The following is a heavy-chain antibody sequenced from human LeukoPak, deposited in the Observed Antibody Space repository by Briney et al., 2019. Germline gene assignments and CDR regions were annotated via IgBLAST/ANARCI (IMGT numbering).Heavy chain of an antibody. CDR1: GFTFTTYW. J-gene: IGHJ4*02. D-gene: IGHD4-23*01. CDR2: IDSDGSDT. CDR3: ARDLDYGGRSNFDH. Sequence: GGSLRLSCEASGFTFTTYWMHWVRHAPGKGLVWVSRIDSDGSDTIYADSVKGRFTVSRDNAKNTLYLQMNSLRAEDTAVYYCARDLDYGGRSNFDHWGQGTLVTVSS. V-gene: IGHV3-74*01.